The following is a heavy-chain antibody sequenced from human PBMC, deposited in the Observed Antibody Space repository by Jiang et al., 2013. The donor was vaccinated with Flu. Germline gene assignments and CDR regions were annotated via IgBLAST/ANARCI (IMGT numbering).Heavy chain of an antibody. CDR1: GYTFTSYG. CDR3: ARDTSSRVAAEYFQH. V-gene: IGHV1-18*01. Sequence: KASGYTFTSYGISWVRQAPGQGLEWMGWISTYTGNTNHAQKLQGRVTMTTDTSTNTAYMELRSLRSDDTAMYYCARDTSSRVAAEYFQHWGQGTLVTVSS. J-gene: IGHJ1*01. D-gene: IGHD2-2*01. CDR2: ISTYTGNT.